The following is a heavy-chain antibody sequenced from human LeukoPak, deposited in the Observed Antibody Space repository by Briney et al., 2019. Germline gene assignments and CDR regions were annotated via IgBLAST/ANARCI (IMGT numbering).Heavy chain of an antibody. Sequence: PGGSLRLSCAASGFTFSSYEMNWVRQAPGKGLEWVSYISSSSSTIYYADSVKGRFTISRDNAKNSLYLQMNSLRAEDTAVYYCAVATIKDYFDYWGQGTLVTVSS. CDR2: ISSSSSTI. CDR3: AVATIKDYFDY. V-gene: IGHV3-48*03. CDR1: GFTFSSYE. D-gene: IGHD5-24*01. J-gene: IGHJ4*02.